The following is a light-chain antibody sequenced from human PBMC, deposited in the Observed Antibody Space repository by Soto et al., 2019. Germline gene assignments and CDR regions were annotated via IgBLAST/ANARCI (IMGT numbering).Light chain of an antibody. CDR1: SNNVGGYNY. Sequence: QSALTQPRSVSGSPGQSVTISCTGASNNVGGYNYVSWYQHHPGKVPQLIIYDVTKRPSGVPDRFSGSKSGITASLTISGLQVEDEADYYCCSYAGTYTWIFGGGTKLTVL. V-gene: IGLV2-11*01. CDR2: DVT. CDR3: CSYAGTYTWI. J-gene: IGLJ2*01.